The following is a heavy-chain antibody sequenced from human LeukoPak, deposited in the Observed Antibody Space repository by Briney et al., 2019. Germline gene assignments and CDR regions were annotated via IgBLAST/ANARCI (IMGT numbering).Heavy chain of an antibody. J-gene: IGHJ5*01. CDR3: ARGYGSGIFYS. Sequence: PGGSLRLSCAVTGFPFSSHDMSWVRQAPGKGLEWVSYIGLGSTTIYYADSVKGRFTISRDNAKNSVYLQMNSLRVEDTAIYYCARGYGSGIFYSWGQGALVTVSS. D-gene: IGHD3-10*01. CDR2: IGLGSTTI. V-gene: IGHV3-48*03. CDR1: GFPFSSHD.